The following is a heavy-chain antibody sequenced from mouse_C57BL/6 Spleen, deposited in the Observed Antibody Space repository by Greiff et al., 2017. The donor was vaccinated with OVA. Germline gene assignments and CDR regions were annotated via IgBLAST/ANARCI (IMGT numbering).Heavy chain of an antibody. CDR2: IDPSDSYT. CDR1: GYTFTSYW. J-gene: IGHJ2*01. CDR3: ASKPTVVATDY. D-gene: IGHD1-1*01. V-gene: IGHV1-50*01. Sequence: QVQLQQSGAELVKPGASVKLSCKASGYTFTSYWMQWVKQRPGQGLEWIGEIDPSDSYTNYNQKFKGKATLTVDTSSSTAYMQLSSLTSEDSAVYYCASKPTVVATDYWGQGTTLTVSS.